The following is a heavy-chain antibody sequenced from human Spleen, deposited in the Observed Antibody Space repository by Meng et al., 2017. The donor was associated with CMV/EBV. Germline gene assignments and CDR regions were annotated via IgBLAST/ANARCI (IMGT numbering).Heavy chain of an antibody. J-gene: IGHJ4*02. V-gene: IGHV3-21*01. CDR3: ARGDEYSSSCGDY. CDR1: GFPFSRYS. CDR2: ISSSSSYI. Sequence: GESLKISCAASGFPFSRYSMNWVRQAPGKGLEWVSSISSSSSYIYYADSVKGRFTISRDNAKNSLYLQMNSLRAEDTAVYYCARGDEYSSSCGDYWGQGTLVTVSS. D-gene: IGHD6-6*01.